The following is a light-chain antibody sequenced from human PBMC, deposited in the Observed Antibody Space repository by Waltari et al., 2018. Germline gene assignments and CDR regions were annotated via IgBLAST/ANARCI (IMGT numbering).Light chain of an antibody. CDR1: DSDIGHHY. CDR3: ATWTGSVDGEVM. CDR2: DDS. V-gene: IGLV1-51*01. Sequence: QSLLTQPPSVSAAPGQTVTISCSGSDSDIGHHYVSWYQQLSGAAPKLLIYDDSNRPSGVPHRFSGSRSDTSASLVITGLQTGDEADYYCATWTGSVDGEVMFGGGTKLNVL. J-gene: IGLJ3*02.